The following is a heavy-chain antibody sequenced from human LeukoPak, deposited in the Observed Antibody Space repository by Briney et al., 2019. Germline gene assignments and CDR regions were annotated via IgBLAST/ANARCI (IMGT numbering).Heavy chain of an antibody. CDR2: LSSGGST. Sequence: GGSLRLSCAASGFTFSSCAMSWVRQAPGKGLEWVSSLSSGGSTFYADSVKGRFTISRDNSKNTLYLQLSSPRADDTAVYYCAKGPWMYASGGYLDVWGQGTTVTVSS. V-gene: IGHV3-23*01. CDR3: AKGPWMYASGGYLDV. J-gene: IGHJ6*02. D-gene: IGHD1-26*01. CDR1: GFTFSSCA.